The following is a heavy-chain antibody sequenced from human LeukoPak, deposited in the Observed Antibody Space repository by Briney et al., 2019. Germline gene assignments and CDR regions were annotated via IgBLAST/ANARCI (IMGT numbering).Heavy chain of an antibody. J-gene: IGHJ4*02. Sequence: SETLSPTCTVSGGSISSGSYYWGWIRQPPGKGLEWIGNIYYSGRTYYNPSLKSRITISVDTSKNQFSLRLNSVTAADTAVYFCARLRVRGYGYGPWEGPTWLDYWGQGTLVTVSS. CDR3: ARLRVRGYGYGPWEGPTWLDY. CDR2: IYYSGRT. CDR1: GGSISSGSYY. V-gene: IGHV4-39*07. D-gene: IGHD5-18*01.